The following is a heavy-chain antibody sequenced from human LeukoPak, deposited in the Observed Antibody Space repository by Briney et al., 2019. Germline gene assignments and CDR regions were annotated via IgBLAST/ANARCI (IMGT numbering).Heavy chain of an antibody. J-gene: IGHJ4*02. CDR2: ISSSSSYI. D-gene: IGHD6-6*01. CDR3: ARGVEYSSSSAGSYFDY. V-gene: IGHV3-21*01. Sequence: GGSLRLSCAASGFTFSSYSMNWVRQAPGKGPEWVSWISSSSSYIYYADSVKGRFTISRDNAKNSLYLQMNSLRAEDTAVYYCARGVEYSSSSAGSYFDYWGQGTLVTVSS. CDR1: GFTFSSYS.